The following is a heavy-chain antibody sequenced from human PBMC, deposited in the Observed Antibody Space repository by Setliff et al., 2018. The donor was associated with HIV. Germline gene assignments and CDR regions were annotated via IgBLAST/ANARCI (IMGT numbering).Heavy chain of an antibody. CDR2: IYYSGST. D-gene: IGHD3-10*01. CDR3: ARDRHGSGSYYSDY. Sequence: SETLSLTCTVSGGSISSSSYYWGWIRQPPGKGLEWIGSIYYSGSTYYNPSLKSRVTISVDTSKNQFSLKLSSVTAADTAVYYCARDRHGSGSYYSDYWGQGTLVTVSS. V-gene: IGHV4-39*07. J-gene: IGHJ4*02. CDR1: GGSISSSSYY.